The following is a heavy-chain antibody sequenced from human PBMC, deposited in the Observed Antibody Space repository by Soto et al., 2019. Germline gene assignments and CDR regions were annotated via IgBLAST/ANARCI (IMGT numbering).Heavy chain of an antibody. V-gene: IGHV3-48*03. CDR1: GFTFISYE. D-gene: IGHD2-15*01. CDR3: ARALGLVVVVAANLHSF. CDR2: ISSSGSTI. J-gene: IGHJ4*02. Sequence: GGSLRLSCAASGFTFISYEMNWGRQALGKGLEWVSYISSSGSTIYYADSVNGRFTISRANAKHSLYLQMYSLRAEDTAVYYCARALGLVVVVAANLHSFWAEVTLVTVS.